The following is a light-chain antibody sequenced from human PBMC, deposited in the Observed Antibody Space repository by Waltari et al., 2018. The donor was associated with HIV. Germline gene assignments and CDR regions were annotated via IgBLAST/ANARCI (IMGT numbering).Light chain of an antibody. CDR3: QQYGRSPPYT. Sequence: EIVLTQSPGTLSLSPGERATLSCRASQSVSNAYLAWYQQKPGQAPRLLIYGASSRATGIPDRFSGSGSGTDFTLTISRLEPEDFAAYYCQQYGRSPPYTFGQGTKLEI. CDR1: QSVSNAY. V-gene: IGKV3-20*01. J-gene: IGKJ2*01. CDR2: GAS.